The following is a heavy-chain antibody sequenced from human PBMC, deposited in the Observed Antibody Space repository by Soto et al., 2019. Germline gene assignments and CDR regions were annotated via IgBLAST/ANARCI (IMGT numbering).Heavy chain of an antibody. V-gene: IGHV4-31*03. CDR1: GGSISSGGYY. CDR2: IYYSGST. D-gene: IGHD2-15*01. Sequence: QVQLQESGPGLVKPSQTLSLTCTVSGGSISSGGYYWSWIRQHPGKVLEWIGYIYYSGSTYYNPSLKSRVTISVDTSKNQFSLKLISVTAADTAVYYCARGVDALAPIPYYFDYWGQGTLVTVSS. CDR3: ARGVDALAPIPYYFDY. J-gene: IGHJ4*02.